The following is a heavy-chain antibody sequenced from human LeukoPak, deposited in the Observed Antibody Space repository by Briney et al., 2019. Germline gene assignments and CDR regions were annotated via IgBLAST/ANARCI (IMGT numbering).Heavy chain of an antibody. CDR3: ARVVLRFLEWLLYILYYFDY. D-gene: IGHD3-3*01. CDR1: GFTFSSYW. J-gene: IGHJ4*02. Sequence: GGSLRLSCAASGFTFSSYWMHWVRQAPGKGLVWVSRINSDGSSTSYADSVKGRFTISRDNAKNTLYLQMNSLRAEDTAVYYRARVVLRFLEWLLYILYYFDYWGQGTLVTVSS. V-gene: IGHV3-74*01. CDR2: INSDGSST.